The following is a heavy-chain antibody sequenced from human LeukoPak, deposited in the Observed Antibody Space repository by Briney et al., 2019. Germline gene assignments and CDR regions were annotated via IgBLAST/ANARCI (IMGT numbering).Heavy chain of an antibody. V-gene: IGHV3-7*04. Sequence: PGGSLRLSCAASGFTFNIFWMSWVRQAPGKGLEWVANINQDGSEKYYVDSVKGRFTISRDNAKNSLYLQMNSLRAEDTAVYYCARDGYASGSHDYWGQGTLVTVSS. CDR2: INQDGSEK. CDR3: ARDGYASGSHDY. CDR1: GFTFNIFW. J-gene: IGHJ4*02. D-gene: IGHD3-10*01.